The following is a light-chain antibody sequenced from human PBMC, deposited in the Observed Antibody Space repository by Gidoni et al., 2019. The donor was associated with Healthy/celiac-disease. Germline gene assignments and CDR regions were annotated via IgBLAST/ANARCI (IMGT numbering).Light chain of an antibody. V-gene: IGKV3-11*01. CDR1: QSVSSY. CDR3: QQRSNWPRT. J-gene: IGKJ4*02. Sequence: ELVLPQSPATLSLSPGVRATLSCRASQSVSSYLAWYQQKPGQAPRLLIYDASNRATGIPARFSGSGSGTDFTLTISSLEPEDFAVYYCQQRSNWPRTFGGGTKVEIK. CDR2: DAS.